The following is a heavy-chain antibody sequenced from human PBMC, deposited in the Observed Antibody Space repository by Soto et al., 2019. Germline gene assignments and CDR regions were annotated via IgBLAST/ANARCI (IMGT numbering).Heavy chain of an antibody. CDR1: GAPISTGNW. D-gene: IGHD3-22*01. Sequence: QVHLQESGPRLVQSSGTLSLTCGVSGAPISTGNWWTWVRQPPGKGLEWIGEIYHGGNTNYRPSLKSRVTISVDKSKNQFSLRLSSVTAADTAVYYCARHSSYYYDSSVYYDSWGQGTLVTVSS. J-gene: IGHJ5*01. CDR3: ARHSSYYYDSSVYYDS. V-gene: IGHV4-4*02. CDR2: IYHGGNT.